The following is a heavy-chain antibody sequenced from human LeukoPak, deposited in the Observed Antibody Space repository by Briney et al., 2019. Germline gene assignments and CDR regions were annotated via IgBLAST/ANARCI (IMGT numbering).Heavy chain of an antibody. CDR3: AKQEIGITWSMGY. D-gene: IGHD1-14*01. V-gene: IGHV3-30*18. CDR1: GFTFSSYG. J-gene: IGHJ4*02. CDR2: VSFDGSQK. Sequence: GGSLRLSCAASGFTFSSYGMYWVRQAPGKGLEWVAVVSFDGSQKFYADSAKGRFTISRDDSENMLFLQMNSLRVEDTALYYCAKQEIGITWSMGYWGQGTLVTVSS.